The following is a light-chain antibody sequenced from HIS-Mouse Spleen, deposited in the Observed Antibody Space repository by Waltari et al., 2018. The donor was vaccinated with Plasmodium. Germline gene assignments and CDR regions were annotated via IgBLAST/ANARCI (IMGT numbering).Light chain of an antibody. V-gene: IGKV3-11*01. CDR3: QQRSNWPRVLT. CDR1: QSVSSY. Sequence: EIVLTQSPATLSLSPGERATLSCRASQSVSSYLAWYQQKPGQAPRLLIYDASNRATGIPARFSGSGSGTDVTLTSSGLEPEDVAVYYCQQRSNWPRVLTFGGGTKVEIK. J-gene: IGKJ4*01. CDR2: DAS.